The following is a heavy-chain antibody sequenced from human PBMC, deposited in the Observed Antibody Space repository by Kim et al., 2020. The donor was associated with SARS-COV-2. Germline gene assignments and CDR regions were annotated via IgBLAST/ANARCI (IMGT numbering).Heavy chain of an antibody. CDR3: VFWGSYRYGFY. J-gene: IGHJ4*02. CDR2: INAGNGNT. V-gene: IGHV1-3*01. D-gene: IGHD3-16*02. CDR1: GYTFTSYA. Sequence: ASVKVSCKASGYTFTSYAMHWVRQAPGQRLEWMGWINAGNGNTKYSQKFQGRVTITRDTSASTAYMELSSLRSEDTAVYYCVFWGSYRYGFYWGQGTLVTVSS.